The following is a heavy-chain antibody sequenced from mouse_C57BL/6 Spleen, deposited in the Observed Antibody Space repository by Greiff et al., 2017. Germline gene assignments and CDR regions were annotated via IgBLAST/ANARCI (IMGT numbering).Heavy chain of an antibody. D-gene: IGHD3-3*01. V-gene: IGHV2-2*01. Sequence: VKLMESGPGLVQPSQSLSITCTVSGFSLTSYGVHWVRQSPGKGLEWLGVIWSGGSTDYNAAFISRLSISKDNSKSQVFFKMNSLQADDTAIYYCARKAGGRYYAMDYWGQGTSVTVSS. CDR2: IWSGGST. J-gene: IGHJ4*01. CDR1: GFSLTSYG. CDR3: ARKAGGRYYAMDY.